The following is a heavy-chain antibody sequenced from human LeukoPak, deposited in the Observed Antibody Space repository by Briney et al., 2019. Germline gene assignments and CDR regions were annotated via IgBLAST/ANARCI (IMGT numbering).Heavy chain of an antibody. V-gene: IGHV5-51*01. D-gene: IGHD5-18*01. J-gene: IGHJ4*02. CDR3: ARLQTAMYDPYYFDY. CDR2: IYPGDSDT. CDR1: GYSFTSYW. Sequence: GESLKISCKGSGYSFTSYWIGWVRQMPGKGLEWMGIIYPGDSDTRYSPSFQGQVTISADKSISTACLQWSSLKASDTAMYYCARLQTAMYDPYYFDYWGQGTLVTVSS.